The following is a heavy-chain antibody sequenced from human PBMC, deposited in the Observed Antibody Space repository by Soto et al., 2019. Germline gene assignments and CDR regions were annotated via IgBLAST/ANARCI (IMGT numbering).Heavy chain of an antibody. CDR3: ASFSIAATDPYGMDV. CDR2: ISAYNGNT. CDR1: GYTFTSYG. Sequence: QVQLVQSGAEVKKPGASVKVSCKASGYTFTSYGISWVRQAPGQGLEWMGWISAYNGNTNYAQKLQGRVTMTSDTSTSTAYMELRSLRSDDTAVYYCASFSIAATDPYGMDVWGQGTTVTVSS. D-gene: IGHD6-13*01. V-gene: IGHV1-18*01. J-gene: IGHJ6*02.